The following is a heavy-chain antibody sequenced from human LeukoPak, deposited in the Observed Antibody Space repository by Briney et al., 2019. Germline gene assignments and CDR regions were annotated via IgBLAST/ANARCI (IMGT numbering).Heavy chain of an antibody. Sequence: SETLSLTCTVSGYSISSGYYWGWIRQPPGKGLEWIGSIYHSGSTYYNPSLKSRVTISVDTSKNQFSLKLSSVTAADTAVYYCAREPALSGSDDYWGQGTLVTVSS. CDR1: GYSISSGYY. D-gene: IGHD5-12*01. CDR3: AREPALSGSDDY. J-gene: IGHJ4*02. V-gene: IGHV4-38-2*02. CDR2: IYHSGST.